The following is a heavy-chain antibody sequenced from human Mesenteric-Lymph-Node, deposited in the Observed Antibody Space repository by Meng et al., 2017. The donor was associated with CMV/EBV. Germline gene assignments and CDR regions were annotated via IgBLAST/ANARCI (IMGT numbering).Heavy chain of an antibody. V-gene: IGHV3-15*01. CDR2: IQSITDGGST. D-gene: IGHD3-10*01. CDR3: TTDPLLNHYYGSGSFDY. Sequence: GESLKISCAASGFIFSTARMNWVRQAPGKGLEWVGRIQSITDGGSTDYAAPVKGRFSISRDDSKKTLYLQMNSVKTEDTAVYYCTTDPLLNHYYGSGSFDYWGQGTLVTVSS. CDR1: GFIFSTAR. J-gene: IGHJ4*02.